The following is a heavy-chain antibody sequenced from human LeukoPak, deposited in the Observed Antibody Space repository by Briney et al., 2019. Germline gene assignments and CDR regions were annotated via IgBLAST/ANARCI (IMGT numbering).Heavy chain of an antibody. CDR1: GFTVSSNY. CDR2: ISSDGTDT. CDR3: ARDVNHAMDV. Sequence: PGGSLRLSCAASGFTVSSNYMSWVRQAPGKGLVWVSRISSDGTDTTYAASVKGRFTISRDNAKNTLYLQMNSLRAEDTAVYYCARDVNHAMDVWGQGTTVTVSS. J-gene: IGHJ6*02. V-gene: IGHV3-74*01.